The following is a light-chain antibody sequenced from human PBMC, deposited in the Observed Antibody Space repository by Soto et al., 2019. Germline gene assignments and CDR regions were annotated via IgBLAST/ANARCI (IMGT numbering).Light chain of an antibody. J-gene: IGKJ4*01. V-gene: IGKV3-15*01. Sequence: EIVMTQSPATLSVSPGERATLSCRASQSVGRNLAWYQQKPGQAPRLLIYGASTRATGIPARFSGSWSGTEFTHTVSSLQSEDFAIYSCQQYNHWPPLTFGGGTKVEIK. CDR3: QQYNHWPPLT. CDR1: QSVGRN. CDR2: GAS.